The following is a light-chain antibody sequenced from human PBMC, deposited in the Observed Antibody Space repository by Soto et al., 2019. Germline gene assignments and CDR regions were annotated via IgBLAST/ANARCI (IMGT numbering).Light chain of an antibody. Sequence: QSVLTQPPSASGTPGQRVTISCSGSSSNIGSNTVNWYQQLPGTAPKLLIYSNNQRPSGVPDRFSGSKSGTSASLAISGRQAEDEADYYCAAWDDSLNYVCGTGTKVTVL. V-gene: IGLV1-44*01. J-gene: IGLJ1*01. CDR1: SSNIGSNT. CDR3: AAWDDSLNYV. CDR2: SNN.